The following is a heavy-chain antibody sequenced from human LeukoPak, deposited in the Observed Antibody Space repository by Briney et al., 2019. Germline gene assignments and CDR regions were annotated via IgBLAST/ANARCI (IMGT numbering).Heavy chain of an antibody. CDR3: ARNYFSGGSRDFDY. J-gene: IGHJ4*02. D-gene: IGHD2-15*01. CDR2: ISTGSNYV. V-gene: IGHV3-21*01. CDR1: GFTFSTYN. Sequence: PGGSLRLSCAASGFTFSTYNMNWVRQAPGKGLEWVSSISTGSNYVYYADSVKGRFSISRDNAKNSLYLQMNSLRAEDTAVHYCARNYFSGGSRDFDYWGQGTLVTVSS.